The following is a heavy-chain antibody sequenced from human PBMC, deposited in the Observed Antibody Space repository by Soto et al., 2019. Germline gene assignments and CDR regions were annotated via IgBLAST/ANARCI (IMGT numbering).Heavy chain of an antibody. Sequence: QVQLVQSGAEVKKPGSSVKVSCKASGGTFSSYTISWVRQAPGQGLEWMGRIIPILGIANYAQKFQGRVTITADKSTSTADMELSSLRSEDTAVYYCARHSHDYGDYADWFDPWGQGTLVTVSS. D-gene: IGHD4-17*01. CDR3: ARHSHDYGDYADWFDP. CDR1: GGTFSSYT. V-gene: IGHV1-69*02. J-gene: IGHJ5*02. CDR2: IIPILGIA.